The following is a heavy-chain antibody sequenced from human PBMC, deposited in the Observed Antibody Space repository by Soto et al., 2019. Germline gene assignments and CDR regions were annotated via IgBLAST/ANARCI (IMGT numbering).Heavy chain of an antibody. CDR3: ATGMLLRGHYYVDV. V-gene: IGHV6-1*01. CDR1: GDSVTGNTAG. J-gene: IGHJ6*02. Sequence: PSQTLSLTCVISGDSVTGNTAGWNWIRQSPSRGLEWLGRTYYRSKWYYDYAGSVKGRMTINPDTSRNQFSLQLDSVSPEDTAVYYCATGMLLRGHYYVDVWGQGTRVTVSS. D-gene: IGHD3-10*01. CDR2: TYYRSKWYY.